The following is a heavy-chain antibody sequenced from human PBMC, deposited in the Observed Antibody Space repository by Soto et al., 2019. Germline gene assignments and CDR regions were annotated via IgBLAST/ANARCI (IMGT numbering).Heavy chain of an antibody. Sequence: EVQLVESGGGLVQPGRSLRLSCGASGFTFDEYGMHWVRQAPGKGLEWVSGISWNSGTIGYADSVKGRFTISRDNAKNSLYLQMSSLRAEDTALYYCAKSTGGTANGMDVWGQGTTLTVSS. J-gene: IGHJ6*02. D-gene: IGHD2-8*02. CDR2: ISWNSGTI. CDR1: GFTFDEYG. CDR3: AKSTGGTANGMDV. V-gene: IGHV3-9*01.